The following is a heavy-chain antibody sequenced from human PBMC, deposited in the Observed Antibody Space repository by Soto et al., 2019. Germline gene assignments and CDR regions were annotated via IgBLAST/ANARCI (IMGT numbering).Heavy chain of an antibody. CDR3: AGQWLVH. V-gene: IGHV3-23*01. Sequence: EVQLLESGGGLVQPGGSLRLSCAASGVRFSNYAMSWVRQAPGKGLEWVSGISGSGGSTYYADSVKGRFTISRDNSKNTLYLQMNSLRAEDTAVYYCAGQWLVHWGQGTLVTVSS. J-gene: IGHJ5*02. CDR2: ISGSGGST. CDR1: GVRFSNYA.